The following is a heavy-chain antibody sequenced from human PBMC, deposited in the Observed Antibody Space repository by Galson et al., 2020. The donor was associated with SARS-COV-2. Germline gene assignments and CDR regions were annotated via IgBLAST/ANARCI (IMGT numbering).Heavy chain of an antibody. CDR2: IYYSGST. CDR1: GGSISSGGGY. Sequence: SETLSLTCTVSGGSISSGGGYWSWIRQHPGKGLEWIGYIYYSGSTYYNPSLKSRVTILVDTSKNQFSLKLSSVTAADTAMYYCARVRYFDWSRKAGDFDYWGQGTLITVSS. V-gene: IGHV4-31*03. CDR3: ARVRYFDWSRKAGDFDY. J-gene: IGHJ4*02. D-gene: IGHD3-9*01.